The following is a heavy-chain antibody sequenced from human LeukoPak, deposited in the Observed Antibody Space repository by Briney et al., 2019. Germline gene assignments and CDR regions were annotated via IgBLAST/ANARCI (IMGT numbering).Heavy chain of an antibody. CDR1: GGSISSYY. Sequence: SETLSLTCTVSGGSISSYYWSWIRQPPGKGLEWIGYIYYSGSTNYNPSLKSRVTISVDTSKNQFSLKLSFVTAADTAVYYCARVSYYYDSSGYPAWAFDIWGQGTMVTVSS. CDR3: ARVSYYYDSSGYPAWAFDI. V-gene: IGHV4-59*01. J-gene: IGHJ3*02. CDR2: IYYSGST. D-gene: IGHD3-22*01.